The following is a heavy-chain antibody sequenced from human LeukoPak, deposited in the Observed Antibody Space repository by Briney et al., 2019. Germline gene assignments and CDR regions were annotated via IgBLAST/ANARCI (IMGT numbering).Heavy chain of an antibody. J-gene: IGHJ4*02. CDR1: GYSFTSYC. CDR3: ARHYHNVAGEFDN. D-gene: IGHD6-19*01. Sequence: GESLNISCKGSGYSFTSYCISWVRQMPGKGLEWMGRVAASDSNTNYSQSYQGHVTFSANKSISTAYQQWSSLKASDTAMYYCARHYHNVAGEFDNWGQGTLVTVSS. V-gene: IGHV5-10-1*01. CDR2: VAASDSNT.